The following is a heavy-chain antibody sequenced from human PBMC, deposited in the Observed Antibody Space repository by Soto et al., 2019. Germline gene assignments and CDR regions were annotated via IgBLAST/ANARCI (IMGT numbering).Heavy chain of an antibody. Sequence: EVQLVESGGGLVKPGGSLRLSCAVSGFTFNSYSMNWVRQAPGKGLEWVSSISSFSNYMYYTDAVKGRFTISRDNARNSLYLQMNSLRAEDTAVYYCARAGGYSRTTPNSRAHDMDVWGQGTTVTVSS. D-gene: IGHD6-13*01. V-gene: IGHV3-21*01. CDR2: ISSFSNYM. J-gene: IGHJ6*02. CDR3: ARAGGYSRTTPNSRAHDMDV. CDR1: GFTFNSYS.